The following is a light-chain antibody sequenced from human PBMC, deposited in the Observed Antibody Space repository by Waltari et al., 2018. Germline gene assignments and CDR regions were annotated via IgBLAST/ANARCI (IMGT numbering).Light chain of an antibody. Sequence: QSVLTQPPSASGTPGQRVTISCSGSSSDIGSTYVYWYQQLPGTAPKLLIYRSNQRPSGVPDRFSGSRSGTSASLAISGLRSEDEVDYHCAAWDDSLSGPVFGGGTKLTVL. CDR1: SSDIGSTY. CDR2: RSN. J-gene: IGLJ3*02. CDR3: AAWDDSLSGPV. V-gene: IGLV1-47*01.